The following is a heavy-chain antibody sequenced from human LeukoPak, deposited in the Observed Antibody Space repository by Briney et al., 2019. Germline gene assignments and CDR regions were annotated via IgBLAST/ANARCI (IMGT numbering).Heavy chain of an antibody. CDR1: GFTFSRYA. Sequence: GGSLRLSCEASGFTFSRYAMSWVRQAPGKGLEWVSSISASGVMTYYADSVKGRFTVSRDNSKNSLYLQMSSLTAADTAVYYCAKDRSIGTYYTFDHWGQGTLVTVSS. J-gene: IGHJ4*02. V-gene: IGHV3-23*01. CDR3: AKDRSIGTYYTFDH. D-gene: IGHD1-26*01. CDR2: ISASGVMT.